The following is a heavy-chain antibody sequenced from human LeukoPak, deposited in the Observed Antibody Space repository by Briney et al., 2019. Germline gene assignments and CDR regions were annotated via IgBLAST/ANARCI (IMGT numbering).Heavy chain of an antibody. CDR3: ARDFVAAGTIFDY. CDR1: GFTLSSYA. CDR2: ISYDGSNK. J-gene: IGHJ4*02. V-gene: IGHV3-30*04. Sequence: PGGSLRLSCAASGFTLSSYAMHWVRQAPGKGLEWVAVISYDGSNKYYADSVKGRFTISRDNSKNTLYLQMNSLRAEDTAVYYCARDFVAAGTIFDYWGQGTLVTVSS. D-gene: IGHD6-13*01.